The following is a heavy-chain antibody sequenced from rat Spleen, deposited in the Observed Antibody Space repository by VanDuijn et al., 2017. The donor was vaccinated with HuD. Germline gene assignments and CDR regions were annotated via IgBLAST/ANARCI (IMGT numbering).Heavy chain of an antibody. Sequence: EVQLLESGGGLVQPGRSRKVSCVASGFSFTNYYMAWVRQAPRKGLEWVASISVGGGNTYYRDSVRGRFTISRDNAQSTLYLQMDSLRSEDTATYYCARREVLQWCPDYWGQGVMVTVSS. V-gene: IGHV5-25*01. D-gene: IGHD1-1*01. CDR2: ISVGGGNT. J-gene: IGHJ2*01. CDR1: GFSFTNYY. CDR3: ARREVLQWCPDY.